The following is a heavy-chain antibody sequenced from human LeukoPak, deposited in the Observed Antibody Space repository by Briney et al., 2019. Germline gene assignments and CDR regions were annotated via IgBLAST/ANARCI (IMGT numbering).Heavy chain of an antibody. D-gene: IGHD2-8*01. J-gene: IGHJ5*01. V-gene: IGHV4-59*08. CDR2: IHYSGNS. CDR1: GDSISSLY. Sequence: KTSETLSLTCSVSGDSISSLYWNWIRQSPGKGLEWIGNIHYSGNSNYNPSLKSRVTMSIDTSRKQFFLKLTSVTAADTAVYYCVLAPNSNWFDFWGQGAQVTVSS. CDR3: VLAPNSNWFDF.